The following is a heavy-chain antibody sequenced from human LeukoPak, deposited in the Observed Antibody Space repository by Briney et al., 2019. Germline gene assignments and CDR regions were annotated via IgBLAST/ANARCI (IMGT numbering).Heavy chain of an antibody. CDR1: GGSISGSTYY. CDR2: LYYSGAT. D-gene: IGHD3-22*01. J-gene: IGHJ4*02. CDR3: ARGFGFYYYDSSERFDY. Sequence: ASETLSLTCTVSGGSISGSTYYWGWIRQPPGKELEWIGSLYYSGATYYNPSLKSRVTISVDTSKNQFSLKLSSVTAADTAVYYCARGFGFYYYDSSERFDYWGQGTLVTVSS. V-gene: IGHV4-39*07.